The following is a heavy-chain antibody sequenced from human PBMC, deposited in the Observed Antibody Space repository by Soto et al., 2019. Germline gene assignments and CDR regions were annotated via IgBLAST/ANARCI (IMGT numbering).Heavy chain of an antibody. CDR2: INAGNGNT. CDR1: GYTFTSYA. D-gene: IGHD3-22*01. CDR3: ARNNHYYDSSGYPMYYYGMDV. Sequence: ASVKVSCKASGYTFTSYAMHWVRQAPGQRLEWMGWINAGNGNTKYSQKFQGRVTITRDTSASTAYMEPSSLRSEDTAVYYCARNNHYYDSSGYPMYYYGMDVWGQGTTVTVSS. J-gene: IGHJ6*02. V-gene: IGHV1-3*01.